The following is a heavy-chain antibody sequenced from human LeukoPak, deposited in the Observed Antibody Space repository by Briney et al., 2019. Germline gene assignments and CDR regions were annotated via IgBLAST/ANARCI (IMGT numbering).Heavy chain of an antibody. CDR3: AKGQIGYYYDSSGYYLSGFDY. V-gene: IGHV1-18*01. Sequence: GASVKVSCKASGYTFTSYGISWVRQAPGQGLEWMGWISAYNGNTNYAQKLQGRVTMTTDTSTSTAYMELRSLRSDDTAVYYCAKGQIGYYYDSSGYYLSGFDYWGQGTLVTVSS. D-gene: IGHD3-22*01. CDR1: GYTFTSYG. CDR2: ISAYNGNT. J-gene: IGHJ4*02.